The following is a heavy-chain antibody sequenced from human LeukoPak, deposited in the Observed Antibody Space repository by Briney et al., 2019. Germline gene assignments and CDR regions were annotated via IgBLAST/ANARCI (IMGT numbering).Heavy chain of an antibody. J-gene: IGHJ6*03. CDR1: GGSFSGYY. D-gene: IGHD3-16*02. V-gene: IGHV4-34*01. Sequence: SETLSLTCAVYGGSFSGYYWSWIRQPPGKGLEWIGEVNHSGSTNYNPSLTSRVTISVDTSKNQLSLKLSSVTAADTAVYYCASGGRRLKFGGVIVIGTRDYYMDVWGKGTTVTVSS. CDR2: VNHSGST. CDR3: ASGGRRLKFGGVIVIGTRDYYMDV.